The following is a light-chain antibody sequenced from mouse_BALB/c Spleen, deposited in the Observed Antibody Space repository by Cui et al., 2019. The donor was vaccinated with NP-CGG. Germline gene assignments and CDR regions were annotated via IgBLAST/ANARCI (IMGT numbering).Light chain of an antibody. CDR1: TGAVTTSNY. CDR3: ALWYSNHWV. Sequence: QAVVTQESALTTSPGETVTLTCRSSTGAVTTSNYANWVQEKPDHLFTGLIGGTNNRAPGVPARFSGSLIGDKAALTITGAQTEDEAMYFCALWYSNHWVFGGGTKQTVL. J-gene: IGLJ1*01. CDR2: GTN. V-gene: IGLV1*01.